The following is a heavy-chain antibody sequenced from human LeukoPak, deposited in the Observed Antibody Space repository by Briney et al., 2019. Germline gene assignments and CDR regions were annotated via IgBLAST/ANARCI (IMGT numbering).Heavy chain of an antibody. CDR2: ISGSGGST. CDR3: AKVSYYDSSGYSDY. CDR1: GFTFSSYA. Sequence: GGSLRLSCAASGFTFSSYAMSWVRQAPGKGLEWVSAISGSGGSTYYADSVKGRSTISRDNSKNTLYLQMNSLRAEDTAVYYCAKVSYYDSSGYSDYWGQGTLVTVSS. D-gene: IGHD3-22*01. V-gene: IGHV3-23*01. J-gene: IGHJ4*02.